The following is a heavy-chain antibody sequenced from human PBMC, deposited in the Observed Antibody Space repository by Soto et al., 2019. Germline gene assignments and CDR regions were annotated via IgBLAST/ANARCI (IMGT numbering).Heavy chain of an antibody. J-gene: IGHJ4*02. D-gene: IGHD4-17*01. Sequence: ASVKVSCKASGYAFTTYAMHWVRQAPGQRLEWMGWINTFNGNTKFAQKFQGRVTMARNTSTSIAYMELRDLRSDDTAVYYCARDGYADYGYWGQGSMVTVSS. CDR1: GYAFTTYA. V-gene: IGHV1-3*04. CDR2: INTFNGNT. CDR3: ARDGYADYGY.